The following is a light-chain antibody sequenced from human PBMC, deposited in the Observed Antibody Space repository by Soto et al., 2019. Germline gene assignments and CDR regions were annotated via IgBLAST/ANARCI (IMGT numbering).Light chain of an antibody. J-gene: IGKJ1*01. CDR3: QQYGRSLWT. V-gene: IGKV3-20*01. Sequence: EIVLTQSPGTLSLSPGERATLSCRASQSVSSSYLAWYQQKPGQAPRLLIYGASSRATGIPDRFSGSGSGTDFTLTISRLELEDFAVYYCQQYGRSLWTFGQGTKV. CDR2: GAS. CDR1: QSVSSSY.